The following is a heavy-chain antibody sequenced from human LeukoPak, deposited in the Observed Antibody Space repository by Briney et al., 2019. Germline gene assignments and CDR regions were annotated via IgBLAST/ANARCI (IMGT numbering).Heavy chain of an antibody. V-gene: IGHV3-23*01. CDR1: GFNVSSYA. CDR2: ISGSSGRP. D-gene: IGHD3-9*01. CDR3: AQASLRFFDWSPDS. Sequence: GGSLRLSCAASGFNVSSYAVSWVRQAPGKGLEWVSTISGSSGRPYYADSVRGRFTSSRDSSKNTLSLQMNSLRAEDTAVYYCAQASLRFFDWSPDSWGQGTLVTVFS. J-gene: IGHJ4*02.